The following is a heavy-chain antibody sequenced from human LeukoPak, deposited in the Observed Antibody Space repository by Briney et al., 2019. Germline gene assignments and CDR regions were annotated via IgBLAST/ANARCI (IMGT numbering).Heavy chain of an antibody. D-gene: IGHD3-22*01. Sequence: SETLSLTCSVSGGSISSGGYYWSWIRQPPGKGLEWIGYMYYSGSTYYNPSLKSRVTISVDTSKNQFSLKLSSVTAADTAVYYCARDQRVGDSSGYPLDYWGQGTLVTVSS. CDR2: MYYSGST. V-gene: IGHV4-31*03. J-gene: IGHJ4*02. CDR3: ARDQRVGDSSGYPLDY. CDR1: GGSISSGGYY.